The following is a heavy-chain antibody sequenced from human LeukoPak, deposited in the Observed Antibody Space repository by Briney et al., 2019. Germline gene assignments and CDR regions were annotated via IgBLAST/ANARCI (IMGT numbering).Heavy chain of an antibody. J-gene: IGHJ6*03. CDR2: IYYSGST. CDR1: GGSISSSTYY. CDR3: ARQTAGVAYYYYMDV. Sequence: KPSETLSLTCTVSGGSISSSTYYWGWIRQPPGKGLEWIGSIYYSGSTYYNPSLKSRVTISVDTSKNQFSLKLSSVTAADTAVYYCARQTAGVAYYYYMDVWGKGTTVTVSS. V-gene: IGHV4-39*01. D-gene: IGHD1-14*01.